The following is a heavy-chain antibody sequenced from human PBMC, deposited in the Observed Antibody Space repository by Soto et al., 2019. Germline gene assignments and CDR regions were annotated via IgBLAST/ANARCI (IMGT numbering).Heavy chain of an antibody. J-gene: IGHJ4*02. Sequence: KPSETLSLTCTVSGGSISSSSYYWGCIRQPPGKGLEWIASIDYTGNTFYNPSLTSRVTISVDTSKNQFSLKVTSVTAADTAVYYCARINKGYGTDSWGQGTLVTVSS. CDR3: ARINKGYGTDS. D-gene: IGHD5-18*01. V-gene: IGHV4-39*01. CDR1: GGSISSSSYY. CDR2: IDYTGNT.